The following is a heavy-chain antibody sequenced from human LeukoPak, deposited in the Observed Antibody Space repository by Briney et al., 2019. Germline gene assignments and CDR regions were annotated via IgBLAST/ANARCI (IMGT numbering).Heavy chain of an antibody. CDR1: GGSFSGYY. Sequence: SETLSLTCAVYGGSFSGYYWSWIPQPPGKGLEWIGEINHSGSTNYNPSLKSRVTISVDTSKNQFSLKLSSVTAADTAVYYCASYDSSGYYLSYWGQGTLVTVSS. CDR3: ASYDSSGYYLSY. D-gene: IGHD3-22*01. CDR2: INHSGST. V-gene: IGHV4-34*01. J-gene: IGHJ4*02.